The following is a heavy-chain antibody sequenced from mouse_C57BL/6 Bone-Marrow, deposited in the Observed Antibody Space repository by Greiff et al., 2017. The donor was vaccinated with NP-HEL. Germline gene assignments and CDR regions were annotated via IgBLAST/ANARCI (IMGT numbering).Heavy chain of an antibody. CDR3: ARRRGSSYDY. CDR1: GYTFTDYY. Sequence: EVKLQQSGPVLVKPGASVKMSCKASGYTFTDYYMNWVKQSHGKSLEWIGVINPYNGGTSYNQKFKGKATLTVDKSSSTAYMELNSLTSEDSAVYYCARRRGSSYDYWGQGTTLTLSS. J-gene: IGHJ2*01. V-gene: IGHV1-19*01. CDR2: INPYNGGT. D-gene: IGHD1-1*01.